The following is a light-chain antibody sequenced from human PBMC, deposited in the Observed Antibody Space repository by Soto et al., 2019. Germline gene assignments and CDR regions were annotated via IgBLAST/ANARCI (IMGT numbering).Light chain of an antibody. V-gene: IGKV3-20*01. CDR3: QQYGRSRT. CDR1: QSVSSSY. CDR2: GAS. J-gene: IGKJ1*01. Sequence: TVGPPSTATLSLSPGERAALSSMASQSVSSSYLAWYQQKPGQAPRLLIYGASSRATGILDRLSGSGSGTDFTLTISRLEREDFAVYFGQQYGRSRTFGHGSMV.